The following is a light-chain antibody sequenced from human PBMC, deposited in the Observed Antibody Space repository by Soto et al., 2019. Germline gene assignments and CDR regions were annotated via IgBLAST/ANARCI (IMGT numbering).Light chain of an antibody. CDR3: QSYDSSVTLRV. J-gene: IGLJ1*01. Sequence: QLVLTQPPSVSGAPGQRVTISCTGSSSNIGAGYDVHWYQQLPGTAPKLLIYGNSNRPSGVPDRFSGSKSGTSASLAITGLQADYEADYYCQSYDSSVTLRVFGTGTKLTVL. CDR2: GNS. V-gene: IGLV1-40*01. CDR1: SSNIGAGYD.